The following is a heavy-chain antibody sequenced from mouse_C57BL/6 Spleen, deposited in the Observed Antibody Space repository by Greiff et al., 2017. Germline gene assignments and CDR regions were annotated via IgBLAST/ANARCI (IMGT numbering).Heavy chain of an antibody. J-gene: IGHJ4*01. V-gene: IGHV5-17*01. D-gene: IGHD2-5*01. CDR2: ISSGSSTI. Sequence: EVKLVESGGGLVKPGGSLKLSCAASGFTFSDYGMHWVRQAPEKGLEWVAYISSGSSTIYYADTVKGRFTISRDNAKNTLFLQMTSLRSEDTAMYYCAREVTTYYAMDYWGQGTSVTVSS. CDR1: GFTFSDYG. CDR3: AREVTTYYAMDY.